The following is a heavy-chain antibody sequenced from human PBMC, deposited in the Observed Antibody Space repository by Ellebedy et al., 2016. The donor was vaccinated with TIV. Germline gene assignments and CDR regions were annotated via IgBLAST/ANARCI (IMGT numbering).Heavy chain of an antibody. V-gene: IGHV1-69*10. Sequence: SVKVSXXASGGTFNNYAISWVRQAPGQGLEWMGGTIPILGVVNYAQKFQGRVTMTRDTSTSTVYMELSSLRSEDTAVYYCARDDSSSVRVWGQGTTVTVSS. CDR3: ARDDSSSVRV. D-gene: IGHD6-6*01. CDR1: GGTFNNYA. CDR2: TIPILGVV. J-gene: IGHJ6*02.